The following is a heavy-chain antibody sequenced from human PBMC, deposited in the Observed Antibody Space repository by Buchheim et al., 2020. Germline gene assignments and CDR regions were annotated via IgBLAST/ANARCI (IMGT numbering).Heavy chain of an antibody. CDR3: AKAGSGYNSQFDY. CDR2: ISDST. CDR1: GFTFSNYA. V-gene: IGHV3-23*01. Sequence: EVQLLESGGGLVQPGGSLRLSCAASGFTFSNYAMSWVRQAPGKGLEWVSAISDSTYYADSVKGRFTISRDNSKNTLYLQMNSLRAEDTAVYYCAKAGSGYNSQFDYWGQGTL. J-gene: IGHJ4*02. D-gene: IGHD3-22*01.